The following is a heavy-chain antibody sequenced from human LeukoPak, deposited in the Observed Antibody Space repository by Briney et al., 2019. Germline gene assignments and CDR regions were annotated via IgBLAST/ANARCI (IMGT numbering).Heavy chain of an antibody. CDR2: INPNSGGT. D-gene: IGHD3-3*01. J-gene: IGHJ4*02. CDR1: GYTFTGYY. Sequence: ASVKVSCKASGYTFTGYYMHWVRRAPGQGLEWMGWINPNSGGTNYAQKFQGRVTMTRDTSISTAYMELSRLRSDDTAVYYCARDYNVLRFLGWSPTFDYWGQGTLVTVSS. CDR3: ARDYNVLRFLGWSPTFDY. V-gene: IGHV1-2*02.